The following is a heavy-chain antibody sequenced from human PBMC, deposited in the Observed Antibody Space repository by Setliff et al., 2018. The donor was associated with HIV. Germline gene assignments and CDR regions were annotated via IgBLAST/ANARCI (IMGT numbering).Heavy chain of an antibody. V-gene: IGHV3-23*01. CDR2: ISYGSST. D-gene: IGHD6-6*01. CDR1: GFTFSSYA. J-gene: IGHJ4*02. Sequence: GGSLRLSCAASGFTFSSYAMSWVRQAPGKGLEWVSYISYGSSTYYADSVKGRFTISRDTSKNTLYLQMNSLRAEDTAVYYCANFGGNTISAPLDYWGQGTLVTVSS. CDR3: ANFGGNTISAPLDY.